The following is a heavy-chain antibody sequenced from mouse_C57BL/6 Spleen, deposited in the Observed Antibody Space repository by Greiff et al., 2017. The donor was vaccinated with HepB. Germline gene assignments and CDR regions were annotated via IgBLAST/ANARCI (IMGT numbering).Heavy chain of an antibody. CDR1: GYTFTSYG. J-gene: IGHJ4*01. CDR2: IYPRSGNT. V-gene: IGHV1-81*01. Sequence: VQLQQSGAELARPGASVKLSCKASGYTFTSYGIRWVKQRTGQGLEWIGEIYPRSGNTYYNEKFKGKATLTADTSSSTAYMELRSLTSEDSAVYVCAGACDYDEGYDAMDYWGQGTSVTVSS. CDR3: AGACDYDEGYDAMDY. D-gene: IGHD2-4*01.